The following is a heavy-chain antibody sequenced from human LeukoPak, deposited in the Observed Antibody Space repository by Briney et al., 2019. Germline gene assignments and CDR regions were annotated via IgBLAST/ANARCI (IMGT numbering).Heavy chain of an antibody. CDR3: AIIAVAGDY. Sequence: GGSLRLSCATSGFTLSLAWMHWVRQAPGKGLVWDSHINSDGSITSYADSVKGRFTISRDNAKNTLYLQMNSLRAEVTAVYYCAIIAVAGDYWGQGTLVTVSS. CDR2: INSDGSIT. J-gene: IGHJ4*02. CDR1: GFTLSLAW. D-gene: IGHD6-19*01. V-gene: IGHV3-74*01.